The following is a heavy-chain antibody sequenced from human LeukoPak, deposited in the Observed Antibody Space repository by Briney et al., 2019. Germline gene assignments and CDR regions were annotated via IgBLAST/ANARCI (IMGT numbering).Heavy chain of an antibody. V-gene: IGHV1-24*01. CDR3: ATDPAILTGYTQAGDY. J-gene: IGHJ4*02. D-gene: IGHD3-9*01. CDR2: FDPEDGET. Sequence: GASVKVSCKVSGYTLTELSMHWVRQAPGKGLEWMGGFDPEDGETIYAQKFQGRVTMTEDTSTDTAYMELSSLRSEDTAVYYCATDPAILTGYTQAGDYWGQGTLVTVSS. CDR1: GYTLTELS.